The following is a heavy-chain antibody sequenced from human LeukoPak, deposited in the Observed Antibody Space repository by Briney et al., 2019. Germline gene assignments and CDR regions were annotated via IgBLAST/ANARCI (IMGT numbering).Heavy chain of an antibody. CDR1: GYSISSGYY. CDR2: VYHSGST. V-gene: IGHV4-38-2*02. Sequence: PSETLSLTCTASGYSISSGYYWGWIRQPPGKGLEWIGSVYHSGSTYYNPSLKSRVTISVDTSKNQFSLKLSSVTAADTAVYYCARASVTQFDYWGQGTLVTVS. CDR3: ARASVTQFDY. D-gene: IGHD4-17*01. J-gene: IGHJ4*02.